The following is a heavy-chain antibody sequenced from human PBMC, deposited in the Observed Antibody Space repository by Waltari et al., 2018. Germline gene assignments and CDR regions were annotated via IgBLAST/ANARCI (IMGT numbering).Heavy chain of an antibody. D-gene: IGHD4-17*01. CDR1: GFTFSSYW. CDR2: IKQDGSEK. J-gene: IGHJ4*02. Sequence: EVQLVESGGGLVQPGGSLRLSCAASGFTFSSYWMSWVRQAPGKGLEGVAKIKQDGSEKYYVDSVKGRFTISRDNAKNSLYLQMNSLRAEDTAVYYCARGNDYGDFSYWGQGTLVTVSS. V-gene: IGHV3-7*01. CDR3: ARGNDYGDFSY.